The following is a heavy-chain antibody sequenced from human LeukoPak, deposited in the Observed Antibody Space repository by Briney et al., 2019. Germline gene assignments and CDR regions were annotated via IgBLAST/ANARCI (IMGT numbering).Heavy chain of an antibody. V-gene: IGHV3-30*03. D-gene: IGHD3-9*01. Sequence: PGGSLRLSCAASGFTFSSYSMNWVRQAPGKGLEWVAVISYDGSNKYYADSVKGRFTISRDNSKNTLYLQMNSLRAEDTAVYYCARGGDYDILTGSPMDVWGQGTTVTVSS. CDR3: ARGGDYDILTGSPMDV. CDR1: GFTFSSYS. J-gene: IGHJ6*02. CDR2: ISYDGSNK.